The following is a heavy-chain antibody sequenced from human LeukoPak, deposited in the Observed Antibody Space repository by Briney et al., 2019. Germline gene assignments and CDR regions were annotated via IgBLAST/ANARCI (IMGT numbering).Heavy chain of an antibody. D-gene: IGHD2-21*02. Sequence: PSETLSLTCSISGGSIGSFYWSWIRQPPGRDLEFIGYVFDPESFDDSDSETDFENTNYNPSLKSRVTISLDTSKKQVSLNLRTVNTADTAVYFCARGVTSFFHRWGQGALVAVSS. J-gene: IGHJ5*02. CDR3: ARGVTSFFHR. V-gene: IGHV4-59*01. CDR2: VFDPESFDDSDSETDFENT. CDR1: GGSIGSFY.